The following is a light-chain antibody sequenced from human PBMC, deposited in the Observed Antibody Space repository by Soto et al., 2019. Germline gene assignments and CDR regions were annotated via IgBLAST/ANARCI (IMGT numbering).Light chain of an antibody. CDR1: QRLLHSNGNIF. CDR3: MHALQTPYT. J-gene: IGKJ2*01. Sequence: EIVMTQSPPSLTVTPGEPASISCRSSQRLLHSNGNIFLDWYLQKPGQCPQLLIYLGSNRASGVPDRVTGSEAGTDFTLKISRVEAEDVGVYYCMHALQTPYTFGQVTKLEIK. CDR2: LGS. V-gene: IGKV2-28*01.